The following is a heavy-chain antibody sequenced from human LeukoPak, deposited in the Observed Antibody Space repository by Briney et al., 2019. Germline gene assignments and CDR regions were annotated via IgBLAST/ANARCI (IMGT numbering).Heavy chain of an antibody. J-gene: IGHJ3*02. CDR1: GGSISSSSYY. D-gene: IGHD2-2*01. V-gene: IGHV4-39*01. CDR3: ARVDIVVVPAAMLRGSNAFDI. CDR2: IYYRGST. Sequence: PSETLSLTCTVSGGSISSSSYYWGWIRQPPGKGLEWIGSIYYRGSTYYNPSLKSRVTISVDTSKNQFSLKLSSVTAADTAVYYCARVDIVVVPAAMLRGSNAFDIWGQGTMVTVSS.